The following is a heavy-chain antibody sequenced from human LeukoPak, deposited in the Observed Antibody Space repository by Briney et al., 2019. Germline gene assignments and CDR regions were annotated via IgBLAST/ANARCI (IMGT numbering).Heavy chain of an antibody. CDR3: AKPSADSSGYSVRLAEYFHH. D-gene: IGHD3-22*01. Sequence: GGSLRLSCTASGFTFGDYSMNWVRQAPGKGLEWVGFIRSKAYGGTTEYAASVKGRFTISRDDSKSIAYLQMNSLRVEDTAVYYCAKPSADSSGYSVRLAEYFHHWGQGTLVTVSS. CDR2: IRSKAYGGTT. CDR1: GFTFGDYS. J-gene: IGHJ1*01. V-gene: IGHV3-49*04.